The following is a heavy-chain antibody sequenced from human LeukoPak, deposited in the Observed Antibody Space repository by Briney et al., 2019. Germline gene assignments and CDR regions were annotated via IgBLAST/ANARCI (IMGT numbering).Heavy chain of an antibody. J-gene: IGHJ4*02. CDR1: GFTFSSYG. CDR2: ISYDGSNK. D-gene: IGHD2-21*02. CDR3: AKDRVTRFDY. V-gene: IGHV3-30*18. Sequence: GGSLRLSCAASGFTFSSYGMHWVRQAPGKGLEWVAVISYDGSNKYYADSVKGRFTISRDNSKNTLYPQMNSLRAEDTAVYYCAKDRVTRFDYWGQGTLVTVSS.